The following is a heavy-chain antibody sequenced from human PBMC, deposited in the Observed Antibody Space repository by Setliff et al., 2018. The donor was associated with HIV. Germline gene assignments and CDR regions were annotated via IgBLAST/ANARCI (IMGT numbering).Heavy chain of an antibody. CDR3: ARRNVVGSIQGCYYYTLDV. CDR1: GGSINNYY. J-gene: IGHJ6*02. V-gene: IGHV4-4*09. D-gene: IGHD1-26*01. CDR2: IYTSGST. Sequence: SLPCTVSGGSINNYYWNWIRQTPGKGLEWIGNIYTSGSTNYNPSLKSRVTISLDTSKKQFSLRLNSVTAADTAVYYCARRNVVGSIQGCYYYTLDVWGQGTTVTVSS.